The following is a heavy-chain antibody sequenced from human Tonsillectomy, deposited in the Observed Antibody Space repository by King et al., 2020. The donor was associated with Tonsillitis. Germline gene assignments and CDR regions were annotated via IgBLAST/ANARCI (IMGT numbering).Heavy chain of an antibody. CDR3: ARDQNYYDSSGYYRGGFDY. Sequence: QLQESGPGLVKPSETLSLTCTVSGGSISSYYWSWIRQPPGKGLEWMGYIYYSGSTNYNPSLKSRVTISVDTSKNQFSLNLSSVTAADTAVYYCARDQNYYDSSGYYRGGFDYWGQGTLVTVSS. V-gene: IGHV4-59*01. CDR2: IYYSGST. J-gene: IGHJ4*02. CDR1: GGSISSYY. D-gene: IGHD3-22*01.